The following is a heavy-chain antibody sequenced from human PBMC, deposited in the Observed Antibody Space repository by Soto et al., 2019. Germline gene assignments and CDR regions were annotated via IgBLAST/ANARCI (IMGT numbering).Heavy chain of an antibody. CDR1: GGSISSGDYY. J-gene: IGHJ6*02. CDR2: IYYSGST. CDR3: ARLGGYCSSTSCYGYYGMDV. V-gene: IGHV4-30-4*01. Sequence: SETLSLTCTVSGGSISSGDYYWSWIRQPPGKGLEWIGYIYYSGSTYYNPSLKSRVTISVDTSKNQFSLKVTSVTAADTAMYYCARLGGYCSSTSCYGYYGMDVWGQGTTVTVSS. D-gene: IGHD2-2*01.